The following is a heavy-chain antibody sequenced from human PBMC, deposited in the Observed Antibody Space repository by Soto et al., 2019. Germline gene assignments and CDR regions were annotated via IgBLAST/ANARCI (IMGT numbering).Heavy chain of an antibody. D-gene: IGHD3-22*01. J-gene: IGHJ1*01. CDR3: SRLGLRIDKYFLF. CDR1: GAYISGSNW. CDR2: IPESQFN. Sequence: QVQLQESGPGLAKPSETLSLTCAVSGAYISGSNWWSWDRQPPGKGLEWIGEIPESQFNIYNPSLRSRVSISVDKSKNKFSLKLRSVTAADTAVYYCSRLGLRIDKYFLFWGQGTPVTVSS. V-gene: IGHV4-4*02.